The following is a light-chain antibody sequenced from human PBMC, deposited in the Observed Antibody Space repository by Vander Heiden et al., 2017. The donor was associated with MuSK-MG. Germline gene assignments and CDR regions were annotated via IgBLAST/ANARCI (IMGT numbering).Light chain of an antibody. J-gene: IGLJ2*01. CDR3: AEGDDSLLVV. Sequence: QSVLTQPPSASGTPGQRVAISCSGSSSNIGSNYFYWYQQLPGTAPKLLIYRNNQRPSGVPGRFSGSKSGTSASLAISGRRAEDEADDDCAEGDDSLLVVFGGGTKLT. CDR2: RNN. V-gene: IGLV1-47*01. CDR1: SSNIGSNY.